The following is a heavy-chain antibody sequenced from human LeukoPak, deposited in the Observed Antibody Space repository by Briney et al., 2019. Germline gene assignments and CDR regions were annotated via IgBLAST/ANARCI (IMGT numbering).Heavy chain of an antibody. V-gene: IGHV4-4*09. Sequence: SETLSLTCTVSGGSISSYYWSWIRQPPGKGLEWIGYIYTSGSTNYNPSLKSRVTISVDTSKNQFSPKLSSVTAADTAVYYCARRLAYGSGSYYRGWFDPWGQGTLVTVSS. J-gene: IGHJ5*02. CDR1: GGSISSYY. D-gene: IGHD3-10*01. CDR2: IYTSGST. CDR3: ARRLAYGSGSYYRGWFDP.